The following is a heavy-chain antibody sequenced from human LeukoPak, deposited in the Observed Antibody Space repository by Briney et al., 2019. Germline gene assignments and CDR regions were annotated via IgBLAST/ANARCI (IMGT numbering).Heavy chain of an antibody. V-gene: IGHV1-24*01. CDR1: GYTLTELS. CDR3: ATDPDDYGDYEVAY. Sequence: GASVKVSCKVSGYTLTELSMHWVRQAPGKGLGWMGGFDPEDGETIYAQKFQGRVTMTEDTSTDTAYMELSSLRSEDTAVYYCATDPDDYGDYEVAYWGQGTLVTVSS. CDR2: FDPEDGET. D-gene: IGHD4-17*01. J-gene: IGHJ4*02.